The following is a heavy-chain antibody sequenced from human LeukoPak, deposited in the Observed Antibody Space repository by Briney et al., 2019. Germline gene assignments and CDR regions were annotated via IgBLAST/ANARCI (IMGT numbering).Heavy chain of an antibody. D-gene: IGHD3-10*01. Sequence: ASVKVSCKASGYTFTGYYIHWVRQAPGQGLEWMGWINPNSGGTNYAQKFQGRVTITRNTSISTAYMELSSLRSEDTAVYYCARVTMVRGVTVSAFDYWGQGTLVTVSS. CDR3: ARVTMVRGVTVSAFDY. V-gene: IGHV1-2*02. J-gene: IGHJ4*02. CDR1: GYTFTGYY. CDR2: INPNSGGT.